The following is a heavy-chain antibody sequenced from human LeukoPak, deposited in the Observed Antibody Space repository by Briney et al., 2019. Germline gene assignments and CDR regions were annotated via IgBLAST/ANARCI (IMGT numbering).Heavy chain of an antibody. CDR1: GGSISSSSYY. CDR2: MYYSGTT. Sequence: SETLSLTCTVSGGSISSSSYYWGWIRQPPGKGLEWIGSMYYSGTTYYNPSLKSRVTISVDTSKNQFSLKLSSVTATDTAVYYCARRGYYYYGMDVWGQGTTVTVSS. CDR3: ARRGYYYYGMDV. D-gene: IGHD3-10*01. J-gene: IGHJ6*02. V-gene: IGHV4-39*01.